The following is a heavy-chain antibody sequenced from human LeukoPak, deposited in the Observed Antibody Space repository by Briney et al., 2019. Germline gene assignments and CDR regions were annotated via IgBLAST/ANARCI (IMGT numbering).Heavy chain of an antibody. Sequence: GGSLRLSCAASGFTVSSNYMSWVRQAPGKGLEWVSVIYSGGSTYYADSVKGRFTISRDNSKNTLYLQMNSLRAEDTAVYYCAREAMVRGVVRYFYFDYWGQGTLVTVSS. D-gene: IGHD3-10*01. CDR1: GFTVSSNY. CDR3: AREAMVRGVVRYFYFDY. CDR2: IYSGGST. V-gene: IGHV3-66*01. J-gene: IGHJ4*02.